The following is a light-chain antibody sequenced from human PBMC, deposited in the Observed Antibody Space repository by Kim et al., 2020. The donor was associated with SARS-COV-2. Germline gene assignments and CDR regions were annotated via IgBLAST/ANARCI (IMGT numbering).Light chain of an antibody. V-gene: IGKV3-20*01. CDR1: QSVASNY. Sequence: LSPGERATLSCRASQSVASNYLAWYQQKPGQAPRLLISGASSRATGIPDRFSGSGSGTDFTLTISRLEPEDFAVYYCQQYGSFRTFGQGTKVDIK. CDR2: GAS. CDR3: QQYGSFRT. J-gene: IGKJ1*01.